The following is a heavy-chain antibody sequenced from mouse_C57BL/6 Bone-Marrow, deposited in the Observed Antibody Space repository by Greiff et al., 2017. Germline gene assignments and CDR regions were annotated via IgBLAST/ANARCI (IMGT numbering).Heavy chain of an antibody. Sequence: EVQLQQSGAELVRPGASVKLSCTASGFNIKDDYMHWVKQRPEPGLEWIGWIDPENGDTEYASKFQGKATITADTSSNTAYLPLSSLTSEDTAVYYCTPIYFAMDYWGQGTSVTVSS. CDR3: TPIYFAMDY. V-gene: IGHV14-4*01. CDR2: IDPENGDT. CDR1: GFNIKDDY. J-gene: IGHJ4*01. D-gene: IGHD6-5*01.